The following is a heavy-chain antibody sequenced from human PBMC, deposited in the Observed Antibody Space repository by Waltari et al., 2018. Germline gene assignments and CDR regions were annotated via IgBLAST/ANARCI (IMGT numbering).Heavy chain of an antibody. CDR2: IRYDGSNK. Sequence: QVQLVESGGGVVQPGGSLRLSCAASGFTFSSYGMHWVRQAPGKGLEWVVFIRYDGSNKYYADSVKGRFTISRDNSKNTLYLQMNSLRAEDTAVYYCAKNGATHYYFDYWGQGTLVTVSS. J-gene: IGHJ4*02. CDR1: GFTFSSYG. D-gene: IGHD1-26*01. V-gene: IGHV3-30*02. CDR3: AKNGATHYYFDY.